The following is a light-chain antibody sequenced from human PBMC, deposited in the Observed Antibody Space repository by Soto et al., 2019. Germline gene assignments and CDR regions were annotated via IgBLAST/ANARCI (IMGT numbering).Light chain of an antibody. Sequence: DVQMTQSPSSLSASVGDRVTITCRASQDINSWLAWYQQKPGNAPKSLIYAASSLQTGVPSRFTDSESSTHFTLTISNLQPEDSSTYNCQHQDIYPLTFGGGTKAEPK. CDR2: AAS. J-gene: IGKJ4*01. V-gene: IGKV1D-16*01. CDR1: QDINSW. CDR3: QHQDIYPLT.